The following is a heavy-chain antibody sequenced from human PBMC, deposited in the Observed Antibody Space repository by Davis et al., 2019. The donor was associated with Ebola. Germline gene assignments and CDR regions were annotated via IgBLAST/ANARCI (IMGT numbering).Heavy chain of an antibody. CDR1: GFSFSRFE. CDR2: ISYDGRNK. V-gene: IGHV3-30*04. CDR3: ARDLMSAVTSVGLLIKYFDY. J-gene: IGHJ4*02. Sequence: GESLKISCAASGFSFSRFEMHWVRQTPGKGLEWMAVISYDGRNKYYADSVKGRFTISRDNSKNTLYLEMNSLRPEDSGVYYCARDLMSAVTSVGLLIKYFDYWGQGTLVTVSS. D-gene: IGHD3/OR15-3a*01.